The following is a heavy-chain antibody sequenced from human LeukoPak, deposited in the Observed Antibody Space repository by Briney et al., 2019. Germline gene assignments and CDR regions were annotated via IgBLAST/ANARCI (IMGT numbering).Heavy chain of an antibody. J-gene: IGHJ4*02. CDR1: GYTFTSYG. CDR2: ISAYNGNT. Sequence: ASVKVSCKASGYTFTSYGISWVRQAPGQGLEWMGWISAYNGNTNYAQKLQGRVTMTTDTSTSTAYMELRSLRSDNTAVYYCARDSHRHLGMVAPYNTDYWGQGALVTVSS. D-gene: IGHD1-26*01. CDR3: ARDSHRHLGMVAPYNTDY. V-gene: IGHV1-18*01.